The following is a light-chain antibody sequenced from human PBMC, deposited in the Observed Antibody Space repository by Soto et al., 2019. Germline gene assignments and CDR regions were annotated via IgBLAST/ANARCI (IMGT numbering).Light chain of an antibody. CDR2: DVT. V-gene: IGLV2-14*01. J-gene: IGLJ2*01. CDR1: SSDVGGYNY. CDR3: TPHTSSTHVVV. Sequence: QSALTQPASVSGSPGQSITISCTGTSSDVGGYNYVSWHQQHPGKAPQVIIYDVTNRPSGVSNRFSGSKSGNTASLNISGLQAEDEADYYRTPHTSSTHVVVFGGGTNLTFL.